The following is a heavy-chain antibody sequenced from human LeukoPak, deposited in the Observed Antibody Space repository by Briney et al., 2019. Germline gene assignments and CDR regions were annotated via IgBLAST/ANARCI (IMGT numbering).Heavy chain of an antibody. Sequence: ASVKVSCKTSGYSFTNYGITWVRQAPGQGLEWMGWINPKSGDTKYAQKFQGRVTMTRDTSISTAYMELSRLRSDDTAVYYCARDGYSGRFDPWGQGTLVTVSS. J-gene: IGHJ5*02. D-gene: IGHD1-26*01. CDR2: INPKSGDT. V-gene: IGHV1-2*02. CDR1: GYSFTNYG. CDR3: ARDGYSGRFDP.